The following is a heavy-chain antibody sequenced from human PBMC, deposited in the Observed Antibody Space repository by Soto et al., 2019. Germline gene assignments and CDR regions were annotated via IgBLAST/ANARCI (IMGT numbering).Heavy chain of an antibody. CDR3: AKYSGSYGIEN. V-gene: IGHV3-7*01. CDR1: GFTFSRYW. CDR2: INQEGGEK. Sequence: PGGSLRLSCTAPGFTFSRYWMTWARQAPGKGLEWVANINQEGGEKRYVDSVKGRFTISRDNAKNSVYLQMNSLRAEDTAVYHCAKYSGSYGIENWGQGT. J-gene: IGHJ4*02. D-gene: IGHD1-26*01.